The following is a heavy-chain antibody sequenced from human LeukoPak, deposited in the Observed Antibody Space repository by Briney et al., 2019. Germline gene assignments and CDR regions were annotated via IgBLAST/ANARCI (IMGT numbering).Heavy chain of an antibody. CDR1: GGSFSGYY. Sequence: SETLSLTCAVYGGSFSGYYWSWIRQPPGKGLEWIGTISYSGSTYYNPSLRSRVTISVDTSKNQFSLKLSSVTAADTAVYYCARRKTGTMEDYWGQGTLVTVSS. CDR3: ARRKTGTMEDY. D-gene: IGHD1-7*01. J-gene: IGHJ4*02. CDR2: ISYSGST. V-gene: IGHV4-34*01.